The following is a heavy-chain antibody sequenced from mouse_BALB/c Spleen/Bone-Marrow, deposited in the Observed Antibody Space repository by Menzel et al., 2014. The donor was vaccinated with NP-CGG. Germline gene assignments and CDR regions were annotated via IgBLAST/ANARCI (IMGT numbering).Heavy chain of an antibody. Sequence: QVQLKESGAELVKPGASVKLSCKASGYTFTSYYMYWVKQRPGQGLEWIGGINPSNGGTNFNEKFKGKATLTVDKSSSTAYMQLSSLTSEDSAVYYCTRRGDYDKRVVFAYWGQGTLVTVSA. J-gene: IGHJ3*01. CDR1: GYTFTSYY. D-gene: IGHD2-4*01. V-gene: IGHV1S81*02. CDR2: INPSNGGT. CDR3: TRRGDYDKRVVFAY.